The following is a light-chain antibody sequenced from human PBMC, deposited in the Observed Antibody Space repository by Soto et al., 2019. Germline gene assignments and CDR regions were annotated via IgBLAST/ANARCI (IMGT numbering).Light chain of an antibody. CDR2: DAS. CDR1: QFVTGSY. V-gene: IGKV3-20*01. Sequence: IALTQSPGTLSLSPGERATLSCRASQFVTGSYLAWYQQRPGQAPRLLIYDASNRATDIPHRFSASGSGTDFTLTISRLEPDDFAVYYCQQYASSPGAFGPGTKVEMK. CDR3: QQYASSPGA. J-gene: IGKJ1*01.